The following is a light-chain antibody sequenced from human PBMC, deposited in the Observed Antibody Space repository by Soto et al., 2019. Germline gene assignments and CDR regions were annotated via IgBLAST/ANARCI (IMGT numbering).Light chain of an antibody. J-gene: IGKJ4*01. CDR3: QQYDNWPPLT. Sequence: EIVLTQSPATLSVSPGERVTFSCRASQSLSDNLAWYQQKPGQAPRLLIYGASTRATGIPARFSGSGSGTEFTLTISRLQSEDFAVYYCQQYDNWPPLTFGGGTKVEIK. V-gene: IGKV3-15*01. CDR1: QSLSDN. CDR2: GAS.